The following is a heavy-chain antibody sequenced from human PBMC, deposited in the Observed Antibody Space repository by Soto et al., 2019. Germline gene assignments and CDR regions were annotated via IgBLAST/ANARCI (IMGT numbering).Heavy chain of an antibody. J-gene: IGHJ5*02. V-gene: IGHV3-23*01. D-gene: IGHD6-19*01. CDR1: GFTFSSYA. CDR3: AKGALAGSTQDNWFDP. CDR2: ISGSGGNT. Sequence: GGSLRLSCAASGFTFSSYAMIWVRQAPGKGLEWVSAISGSGGNTYYADSVKGRFTISRDNSKNTLYLQMNNLRAEDTAVYYCAKGALAGSTQDNWFDPWGQGTLVTVSS.